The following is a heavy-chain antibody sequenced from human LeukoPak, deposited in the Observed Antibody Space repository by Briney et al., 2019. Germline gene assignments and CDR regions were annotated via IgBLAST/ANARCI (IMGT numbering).Heavy chain of an antibody. CDR1: GYTFSVYH. V-gene: IGHV1-2*02. CDR2: INPNSGGT. CDR3: VRAFGELGGFDY. J-gene: IGHJ4*01. Sequence: ASVKVSCKASGYTFSVYHIHWVRQAPGQRLEWMGWINPNSGGTKYAQQFQGRVSMTRDTSISTVYMDLSGLRSDDTAGYFCVRAFGELGGFDYWGHGTLLTVSS. D-gene: IGHD3-10*01.